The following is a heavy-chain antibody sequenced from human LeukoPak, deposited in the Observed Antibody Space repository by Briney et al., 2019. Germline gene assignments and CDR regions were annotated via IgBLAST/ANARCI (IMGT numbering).Heavy chain of an antibody. V-gene: IGHV5-51*01. CDR1: GYRFTNYW. Sequence: GESLKISCKGSGYRFTNYWIGWVRQMPGKGLEWMGIIYPGDSDARYSPSFQGQVTFSADKSISTAYLQWSSLKASDTAMYYCARSGAATRLDWFDPWGQGTLVTVSS. CDR2: IYPGDSDA. J-gene: IGHJ5*02. D-gene: IGHD2-15*01. CDR3: ARSGAATRLDWFDP.